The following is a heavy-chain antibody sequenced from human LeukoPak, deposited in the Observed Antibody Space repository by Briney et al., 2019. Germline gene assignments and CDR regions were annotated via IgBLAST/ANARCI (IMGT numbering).Heavy chain of an antibody. D-gene: IGHD5-24*01. CDR1: GGSISSSTYY. CDR2: IYNSGTT. J-gene: IGHJ4*02. V-gene: IGHV4-31*03. Sequence: PSETLSLTCTVSGGSISSSTYYWNWIRQYPGKGLEGIGYIYNSGTTYYNPSLKSRVTISVDTSKNQFSLKLNSMSAADTAVYYCVEAPNPYYFDDWGQGTLVTVSS. CDR3: VEAPNPYYFDD.